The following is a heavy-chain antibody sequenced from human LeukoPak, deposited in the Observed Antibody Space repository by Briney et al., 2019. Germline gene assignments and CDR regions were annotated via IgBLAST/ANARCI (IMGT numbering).Heavy chain of an antibody. CDR3: ARDLGFGAPDDY. CDR2: VTSDGRTE. CDR1: GFIFRNYG. J-gene: IGHJ4*02. D-gene: IGHD3-10*01. V-gene: IGHV3-30*03. Sequence: GTSLRLSCAASGFIFRNYGFHWVRQAPGRGPEWVAGVTSDGRTEVYVDSVKGRFTLSRDNSKNTVYLQMNWLRSEVTGVYYRARDLGFGAPDDYWDQGTLVTVSS.